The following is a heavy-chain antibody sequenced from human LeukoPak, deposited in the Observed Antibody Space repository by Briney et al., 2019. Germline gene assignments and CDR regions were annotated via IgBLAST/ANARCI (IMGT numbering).Heavy chain of an antibody. J-gene: IGHJ4*02. D-gene: IGHD6-19*01. V-gene: IGHV3-7*03. CDR3: AKDNGWFHLAQ. CDR2: IKNDGSES. CDR1: GFNFRDHW. Sequence: GGSLRLSCAVSGFNFRDHWMDWVRQAPGKGLEWVGHIKNDGSESYYVDSLKGRFSISRDNTNNALYLQMNSLRVEDTAVYYCAKDNGWFHLAQWGQGTLVTVSS.